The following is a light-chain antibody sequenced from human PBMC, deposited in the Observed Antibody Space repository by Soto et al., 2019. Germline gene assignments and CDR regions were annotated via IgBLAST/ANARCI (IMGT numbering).Light chain of an antibody. V-gene: IGKV1-5*02. CDR3: QLYS. J-gene: IGKJ2*03. Sequence: VQMTFSRSTLSASLGDRVTMICRSSQSISKWLAWYQQKPGKPPNLLIYDASSLQSGVPSRFSGSGFGPEFTLSFTGEKASHSDTDSRQLYS. CDR2: DAS. CDR1: QSISKW.